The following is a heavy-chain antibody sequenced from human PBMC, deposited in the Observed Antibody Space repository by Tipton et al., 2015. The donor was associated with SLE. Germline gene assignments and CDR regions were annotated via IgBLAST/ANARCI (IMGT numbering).Heavy chain of an antibody. V-gene: IGHV5-51*01. CDR3: ASHNSARPDYFDY. Sequence: QLVQSGAEVKKPGESLKISCKGSGYSFTNYWIGWVRQMPGKGLEWMGIIYPGDSDTRYSPSFQGQVTISADKSISTPYLQWSSLKVSDTAMYYCASHNSARPDYFDYWGQGTLVTVSS. D-gene: IGHD2/OR15-2a*01. CDR1: GYSFTNYW. J-gene: IGHJ4*02. CDR2: IYPGDSDT.